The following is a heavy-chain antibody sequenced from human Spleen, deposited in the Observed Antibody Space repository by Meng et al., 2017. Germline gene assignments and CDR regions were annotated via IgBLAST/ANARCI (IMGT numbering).Heavy chain of an antibody. CDR3: AREGDYGDSYYYGMDV. Sequence: VHIVQCGAEVKKPGVSVKVSCKVSGYTFSSYGISWVRQAPGQGLEWMGWSSAYNGNTNYAQKLQGRVTMTTDTSTSTAYMELRSLRSDDTAVYYCAREGDYGDSYYYGMDVWGQGTTVTVSS. CDR2: SSAYNGNT. D-gene: IGHD4-17*01. CDR1: GYTFSSYG. V-gene: IGHV1-18*01. J-gene: IGHJ6*02.